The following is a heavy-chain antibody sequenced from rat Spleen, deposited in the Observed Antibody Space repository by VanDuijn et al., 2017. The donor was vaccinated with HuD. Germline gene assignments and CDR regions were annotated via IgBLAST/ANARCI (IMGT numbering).Heavy chain of an antibody. CDR1: GFTFSNYY. CDR2: ISSSGSRI. CDR3: ARQGMDA. J-gene: IGHJ4*01. Sequence: EVQLVESGGSLVQPGRSLKLSCVASGFTFSNYYMAWVRQAPKKGLEWVATISSSGSRIFYADSVKGRFTISRDNVKNSLYLQMDSLRSEDTATYYCARQGMDAWGQGASVTVSS. V-gene: IGHV5-7*01.